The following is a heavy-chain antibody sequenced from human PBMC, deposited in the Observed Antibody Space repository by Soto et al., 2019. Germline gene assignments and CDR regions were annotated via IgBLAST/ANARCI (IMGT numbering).Heavy chain of an antibody. CDR3: ARAHIAVAGTIGVIYYYYGMDV. J-gene: IGHJ6*02. D-gene: IGHD6-13*01. V-gene: IGHV4-34*01. CDR1: GGSFSGYY. Sequence: SETLSLTCAVYGGSFSGYYWSWIRQPPGKGLEWIGEINHSGSTNYNPSLKSRVTISVDTSKNQFSLKLSSVTAADTAVYYCARAHIAVAGTIGVIYYYYGMDVWGQGTTVTVS. CDR2: INHSGST.